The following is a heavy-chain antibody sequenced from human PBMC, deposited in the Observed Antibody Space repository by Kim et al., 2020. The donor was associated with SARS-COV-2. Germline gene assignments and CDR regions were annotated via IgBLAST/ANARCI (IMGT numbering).Heavy chain of an antibody. V-gene: IGHV1-3*01. CDR3: ARDGGALDIVVVPAARGYYYYGMDV. D-gene: IGHD2-2*01. J-gene: IGHJ6*02. CDR1: GYTFTSYA. Sequence: ASVKVSCKASGYTFTSYAMHWVRQAPGQRLEWMGWINAGNGNTKYSQKFQGRVTITRDTSASTAYMELSSLRSEDTAVYYCARDGGALDIVVVPAARGYYYYGMDVWGQGTTVTVSS. CDR2: INAGNGNT.